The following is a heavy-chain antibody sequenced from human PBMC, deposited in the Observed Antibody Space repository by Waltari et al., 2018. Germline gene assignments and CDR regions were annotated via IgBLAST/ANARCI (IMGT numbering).Heavy chain of an antibody. CDR2: TYYRSKWYN. V-gene: IGHV6-1*01. D-gene: IGHD2-15*01. J-gene: IGHJ4*02. CDR3: ARGRNSGFDY. CDR1: GDSISRNGVA. Sequence: QVQLQQSGPELVKPSQTLSLTCAISGDSISRNGVAWNWIRQSPSRGLEWLGRTYYRSKWYNDYAVSVKSRITINPDTSKNQFSLQLNSVTPDDTALYYCARGRNSGFDYWGQGTLVTVSS.